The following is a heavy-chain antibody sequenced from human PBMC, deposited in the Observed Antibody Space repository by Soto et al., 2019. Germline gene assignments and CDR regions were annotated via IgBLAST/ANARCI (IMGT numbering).Heavy chain of an antibody. V-gene: IGHV5-51*01. CDR1: GYSFTSYW. J-gene: IGHJ5*02. CDR2: IYPGDSDT. CDR3: ARHHLGQLLFSGTNWLDP. Sequence: GESLKISCKGSGYSFTSYWIGWVRQMPGKGLEWMGIIYPGDSDTRYSPSFQGQVTISADKSISTAYLQWSSLKASDTAMYYCARHHLGQLLFSGTNWLDPWGQGTLVTVSS. D-gene: IGHD2-2*01.